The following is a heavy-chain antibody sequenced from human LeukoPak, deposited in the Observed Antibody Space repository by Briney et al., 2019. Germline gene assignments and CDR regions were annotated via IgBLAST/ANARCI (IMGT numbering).Heavy chain of an antibody. J-gene: IGHJ3*02. CDR2: INPNSGGT. D-gene: IGHD3-9*01. V-gene: IGHV1-2*02. Sequence: GASVKVSCKASGYTFTGYYMHWVRQAPGQGLEWMGWINPNSGGTNYAQKFQGRVTMTRDTSISTAYMELSRLRSDDTAGYYCAREVLRYFDWLSDAFDIWGQGTMVTVSS. CDR1: GYTFTGYY. CDR3: AREVLRYFDWLSDAFDI.